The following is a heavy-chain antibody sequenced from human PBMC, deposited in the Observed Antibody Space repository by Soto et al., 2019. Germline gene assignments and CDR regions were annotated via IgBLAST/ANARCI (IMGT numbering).Heavy chain of an antibody. CDR1: GYTFTSYG. D-gene: IGHD3-22*01. CDR2: ISAYNGNT. CDR3: ARVTSITMIVVVDDY. Sequence: ASVKVSCKASGYTFTSYGISWVRQAPGQGLEWMGWISAYNGNTNYAQKLQGRVTMTTDTSTSTAYMELRSLISDDTAVYYCARVTSITMIVVVDDYWGQGTLVTVSS. V-gene: IGHV1-18*01. J-gene: IGHJ4*02.